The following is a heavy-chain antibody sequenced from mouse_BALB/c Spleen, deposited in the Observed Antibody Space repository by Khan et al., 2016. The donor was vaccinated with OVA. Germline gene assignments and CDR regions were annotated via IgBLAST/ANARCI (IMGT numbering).Heavy chain of an antibody. CDR2: ISYSGRT. CDR1: GYSITSDYA. V-gene: IGHV3-2*02. Sequence: EVQLQESGPGLVKPSQSLSLTCTVTGYSITSDYAWNWIRQFPGNKLEWMGYISYSGRTSYNPSLKSRISITRDTSKNQIFLQLNSVTTEDTATYYCARSVTITTVVATDFDYWGQGTTLRVSS. J-gene: IGHJ2*01. CDR3: ARSVTITTVVATDFDY. D-gene: IGHD1-1*01.